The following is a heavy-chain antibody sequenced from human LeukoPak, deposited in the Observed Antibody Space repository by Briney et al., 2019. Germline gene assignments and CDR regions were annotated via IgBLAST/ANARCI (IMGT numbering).Heavy chain of an antibody. Sequence: ASVKVSCKASGYTFTSYYMHWVRQAPGQGLEWMGMINTSGASTAYAQKFQGRVTMTRDISTSTVDMELSSLRSEDTAVYYCARARPGYCISTSCFFDCWGQGTLVTVSS. CDR3: ARARPGYCISTSCFFDC. J-gene: IGHJ4*02. V-gene: IGHV1-46*01. CDR2: INTSGAST. D-gene: IGHD2-2*01. CDR1: GYTFTSYY.